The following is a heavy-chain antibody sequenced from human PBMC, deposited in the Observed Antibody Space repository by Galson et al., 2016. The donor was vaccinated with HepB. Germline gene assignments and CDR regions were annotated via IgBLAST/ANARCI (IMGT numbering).Heavy chain of an antibody. CDR3: PKGTGAAGGRAIPEENGFDM. J-gene: IGHJ3*02. CDR1: GFIFDDYN. Sequence: SLRLSCAASGFIFDDYNMHWVRLAPGKGLEWVSLFNWDGDRTYYADSVTGRSTISRDNSKHALYLQMNGLRTEDTAFHYCPKGTGAAGGRAIPEENGFDMWGQGTMVTVSS. V-gene: IGHV3-43*01. D-gene: IGHD3-16*01. CDR2: FNWDGDRT.